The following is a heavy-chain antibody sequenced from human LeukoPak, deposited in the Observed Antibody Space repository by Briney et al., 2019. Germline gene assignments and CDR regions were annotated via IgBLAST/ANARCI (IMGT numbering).Heavy chain of an antibody. V-gene: IGHV4-59*08. CDR2: IYCSGST. J-gene: IGHJ4*02. Sequence: SETLSLTCTVFGGSISSYYWSWIRQPPGKGLEWIGYIYCSGSTNYNPSLKSRVTISVDTSKNQFSLKLSSVTAADTAVYYCARHGDYRSYYFDYWGQGTLVTVSS. CDR1: GGSISSYY. CDR3: ARHGDYRSYYFDY. D-gene: IGHD4-17*01.